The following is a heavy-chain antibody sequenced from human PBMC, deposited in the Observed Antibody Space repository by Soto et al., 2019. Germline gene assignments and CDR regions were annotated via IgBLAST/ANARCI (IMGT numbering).Heavy chain of an antibody. Sequence: LRLSCAASGFTFSDYYMSWIRQAPGKGLEWVSYISSSGSTIYYADSVKGRFTISRDNAKNSLYLQMNSLRAEDTAVYYCAREGAYDYVWGSYIRGWFDPWGQGTLVTVSS. D-gene: IGHD3-16*01. CDR3: AREGAYDYVWGSYIRGWFDP. J-gene: IGHJ5*02. CDR2: ISSSGSTI. V-gene: IGHV3-11*01. CDR1: GFTFSDYY.